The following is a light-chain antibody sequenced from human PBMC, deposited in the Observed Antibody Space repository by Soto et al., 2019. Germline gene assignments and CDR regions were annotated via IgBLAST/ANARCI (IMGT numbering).Light chain of an antibody. CDR1: QSIANR. V-gene: IGKV3-15*01. CDR3: QQYNNWLALT. J-gene: IGKJ4*01. Sequence: EIVMTQSPATLSVSPGGRATLSCRASQSIANRLAWYQQKPGQAPRLLIYGASTRATGVPARFSGSGSGTEFTLTISSLQSEDFAVYYCQQYNNWLALTFGGGTKVEIK. CDR2: GAS.